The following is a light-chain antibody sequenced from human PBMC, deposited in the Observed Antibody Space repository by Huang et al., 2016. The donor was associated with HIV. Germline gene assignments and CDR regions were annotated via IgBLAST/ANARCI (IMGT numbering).Light chain of an antibody. CDR2: AAS. V-gene: IGKV1-9*01. CDR1: QGISTY. CDR3: QQLYNFPPYT. Sequence: IQLTQSPSSLSASVGDRVTITCRASQGISTYLAWYQQKPGRAPNLLIYAASTLQSGVPARFSGSGSGTRFTLTITSLQPEDFATYYCQQLYNFPPYTFGQGTKLELK. J-gene: IGKJ2*01.